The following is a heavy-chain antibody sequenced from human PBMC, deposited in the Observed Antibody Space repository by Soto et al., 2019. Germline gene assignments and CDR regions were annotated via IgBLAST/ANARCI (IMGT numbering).Heavy chain of an antibody. V-gene: IGHV1-46*01. CDR3: ARDRGLLHYDSSGYLLY. CDR1: GYTFTSYY. Sequence: GASVKVSCKASGYTFTSYYMHWVRQAPGQGLEWMGIINPSGGSTSYAQKFQGRVTMTRDTSTSTVYMELSSLRSEDTAVYYCARDRGLLHYDSSGYLLYWGQGTLVTVSS. CDR2: INPSGGST. J-gene: IGHJ4*02. D-gene: IGHD3-22*01.